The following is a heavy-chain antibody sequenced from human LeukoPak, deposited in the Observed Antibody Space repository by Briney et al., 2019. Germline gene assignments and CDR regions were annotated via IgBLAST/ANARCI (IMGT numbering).Heavy chain of an antibody. Sequence: GGSLRLSCTVSGFTFGDYAMSWFRQAPGKGLEWVGFIRSKAYGGTTENAASVKGRFTISRDDSKSIAYLQMNSLKTEDTAVYYCTAVGLWGFTDNWFDPWGQGTLVTVSS. CDR2: IRSKAYGGTT. D-gene: IGHD4-23*01. CDR3: TAVGLWGFTDNWFDP. V-gene: IGHV3-49*03. J-gene: IGHJ5*02. CDR1: GFTFGDYA.